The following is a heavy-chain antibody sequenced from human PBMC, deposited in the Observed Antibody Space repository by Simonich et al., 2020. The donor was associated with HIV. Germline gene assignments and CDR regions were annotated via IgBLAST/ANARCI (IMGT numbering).Heavy chain of an antibody. CDR2: INHSGST. D-gene: IGHD5-12*01. CDR3: ARRGGYAFDY. CDR1: GGSFSGYY. J-gene: IGHJ4*02. Sequence: QMHLQQWGAGLLKPSETLSLTCAVYGGSFSGYYWNWLRQPPGKGLEWIGEINHSGSTDYNSSLKSRVTISVDTSKNQFSLKLSSVTAADTAMYYCARRGGYAFDYWGQGTLVTVSS. V-gene: IGHV4-34*01.